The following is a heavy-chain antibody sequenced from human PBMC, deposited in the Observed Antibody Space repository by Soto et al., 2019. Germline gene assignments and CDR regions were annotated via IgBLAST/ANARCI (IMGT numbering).Heavy chain of an antibody. CDR1: GGTFSSYT. CDR2: IIPILGIA. Sequence: QVQMVESGAEVKKPGSSVKVSCKASGGTFSSYTISWVRQAPGQGPEWMGRIIPILGIANYAQKFQGRVTITADKSTSTAYMELSSLRSEDTAVYYCARDYGDYPYYYYYGMDVWGQGTTVTVSS. CDR3: ARDYGDYPYYYYYGMDV. V-gene: IGHV1-69*08. J-gene: IGHJ6*02. D-gene: IGHD4-17*01.